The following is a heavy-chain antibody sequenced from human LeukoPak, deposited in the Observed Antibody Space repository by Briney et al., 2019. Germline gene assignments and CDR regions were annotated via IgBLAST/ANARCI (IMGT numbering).Heavy chain of an antibody. V-gene: IGHV4-4*02. D-gene: IGHD1-26*01. J-gene: IGHJ3*02. CDR2: IYHSGST. CDR3: ARDLIGGSYSGPYNAFDI. CDR1: GGSISSSNW. Sequence: SETLSLTCAVSGGSISSSNWWSWVRQPPGKGLEWIGEIYHSGSTNYNPSLKSRVTISVDKSKNQFSLKLSSVTAADTAVYYCARDLIGGSYSGPYNAFDIWGQGTMVTVSS.